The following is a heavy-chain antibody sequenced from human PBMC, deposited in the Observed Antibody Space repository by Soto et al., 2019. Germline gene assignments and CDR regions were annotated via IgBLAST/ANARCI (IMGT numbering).Heavy chain of an antibody. CDR2: IYYSGST. D-gene: IGHD3-10*01. CDR1: GGSISSSSYY. Sequence: QLQLQESGPGLVKPSETLSLTCTVSGGSISSSSYYWGWIRQPPGKGLEWIGSIYYSGSTYYNPSLTSRVTISVATSKNQFSLTLSSVTAADTAVYYCAQGGSGSYSNAFDIWGQGTMVTVSS. CDR3: AQGGSGSYSNAFDI. J-gene: IGHJ3*02. V-gene: IGHV4-39*01.